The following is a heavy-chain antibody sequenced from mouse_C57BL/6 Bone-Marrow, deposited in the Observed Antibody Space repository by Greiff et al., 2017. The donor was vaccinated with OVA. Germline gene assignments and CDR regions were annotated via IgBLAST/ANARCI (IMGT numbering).Heavy chain of an antibody. CDR2: INPGSGGT. J-gene: IGHJ4*01. V-gene: IGHV1-54*01. Sequence: VQLQQSGAELVRPGTSVKVSCKASGYAFTNYLIEWVKQRPGQGLEWIGVINPGSGGTNYNEKFKGKAILTADKSSSTAYMQLSSLTSEDSAVYFCARLNYYGSSDAMDYWGQGTSVTVSS. D-gene: IGHD1-1*01. CDR1: GYAFTNYL. CDR3: ARLNYYGSSDAMDY.